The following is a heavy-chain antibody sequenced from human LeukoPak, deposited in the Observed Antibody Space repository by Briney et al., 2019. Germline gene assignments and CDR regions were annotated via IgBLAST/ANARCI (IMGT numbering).Heavy chain of an antibody. CDR2: MNPNSGNT. D-gene: IGHD3-22*01. CDR1: GYTFTSYD. J-gene: IGHJ3*02. Sequence: ASVKVSCKASGYTFTSYDINWVRQATEQGLEWMGWMNPNSGNTGYAQKFQGRVTMTRNTSISTAYMELCSLRSEDTAVYYCTRDPYYYDSSGYGRDAFDIWGQGTMVTVSS. CDR3: TRDPYYYDSSGYGRDAFDI. V-gene: IGHV1-8*01.